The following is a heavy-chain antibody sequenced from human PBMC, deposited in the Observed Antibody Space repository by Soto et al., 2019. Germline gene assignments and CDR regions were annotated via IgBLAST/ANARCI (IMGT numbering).Heavy chain of an antibody. D-gene: IGHD1-26*01. CDR1: GFTFRTYA. CDR2: ISGSGGDR. J-gene: IGHJ4*02. V-gene: IGHV3-23*01. Sequence: GGSLRLSCAASGFTFRTYAMGWVRQAPGKGLEYVSSISGSGGDRYYADSVRGRFTISRDNSKNTLYLQMNSLRAEDTAVYYCAKLSEDPYSGSYSDSWGQGALVTVSS. CDR3: AKLSEDPYSGSYSDS.